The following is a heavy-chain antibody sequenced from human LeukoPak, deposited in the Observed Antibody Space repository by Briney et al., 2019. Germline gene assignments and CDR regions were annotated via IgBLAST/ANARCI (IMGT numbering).Heavy chain of an antibody. CDR3: ARGIVATLDWFDP. Sequence: ASVKVSCKASGGTFSSYAISWVRQAPGQGLEWMGGIIPIFGTANYAQKFQGRVTITADESTSTAYMELSSLRSEDTAVYYCARGIVATLDWFDPWGQGTLVTVSS. D-gene: IGHD5-12*01. J-gene: IGHJ5*02. V-gene: IGHV1-69*13. CDR1: GGTFSSYA. CDR2: IIPIFGTA.